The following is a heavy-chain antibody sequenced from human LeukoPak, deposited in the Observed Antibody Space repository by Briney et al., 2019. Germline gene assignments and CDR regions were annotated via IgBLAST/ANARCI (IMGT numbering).Heavy chain of an antibody. J-gene: IGHJ4*02. CDR3: ARGAPGY. CDR2: ITHSGST. Sequence: SETLSLTCTVSGGSISSSSYYWGWIRQPPGKGLEWIGEITHSGSTNYNPSLKSRVTISVDTSKNQFSLKLTSVTAADTAVYYCARGAPGYWGQGTLVTVSS. CDR1: GGSISSSSYY. V-gene: IGHV4-39*07.